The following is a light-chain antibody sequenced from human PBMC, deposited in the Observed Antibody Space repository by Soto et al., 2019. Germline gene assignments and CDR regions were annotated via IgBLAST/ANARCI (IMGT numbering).Light chain of an antibody. Sequence: DIQMTQSPSSVSASVGDTVTITCRASQGISTWLGWYQQKPGRAPKLLIYGASSLQRGVPSRFSGSGSGTDFTLTITSLPPEYFATYYCQQADSFPRTFGQGTKMEIQ. V-gene: IGKV1-12*01. J-gene: IGKJ1*01. CDR3: QQADSFPRT. CDR2: GAS. CDR1: QGISTW.